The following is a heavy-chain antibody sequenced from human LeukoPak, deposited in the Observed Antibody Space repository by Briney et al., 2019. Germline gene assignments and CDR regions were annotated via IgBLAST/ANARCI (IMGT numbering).Heavy chain of an antibody. J-gene: IGHJ6*02. CDR2: IIPILGIA. D-gene: IGHD6-13*01. Sequence: SVKVSCKASGGTFSSYAISWVRQAPGQGLEWMGRIIPILGIANYAQKFQGRVTITADKSTSTAYMELSSLRSEDTAVYYCARVVAAAGTYYYYYYGMDVWGQGTTVTVSS. CDR3: ARVVAAAGTYYYYYYGMDV. V-gene: IGHV1-69*04. CDR1: GGTFSSYA.